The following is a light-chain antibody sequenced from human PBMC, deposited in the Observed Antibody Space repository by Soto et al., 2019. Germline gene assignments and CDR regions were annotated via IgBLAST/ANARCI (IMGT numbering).Light chain of an antibody. J-gene: IGKJ1*01. Sequence: VMTQSPATLSVSPGERATLSCWASETVATNLAWYQQKPGQAPRLLISGASTRAAVISDRFRGSGAGTEFTPTISSLRSEDSAIYYCQQYFEWPPMTFGQGTKVDIK. CDR2: GAS. CDR3: QQYFEWPPMT. CDR1: ETVATN. V-gene: IGKV3-15*01.